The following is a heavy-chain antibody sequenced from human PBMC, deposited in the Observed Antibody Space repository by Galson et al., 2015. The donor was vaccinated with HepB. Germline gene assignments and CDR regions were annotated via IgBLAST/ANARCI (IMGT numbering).Heavy chain of an antibody. CDR3: ARARGYYDSSGYTPLVF. V-gene: IGHV1-46*03. J-gene: IGHJ4*02. CDR1: GYTFTSYY. CDR2: INPSGGST. D-gene: IGHD3-22*01. Sequence: SVKVSCKASGYTFTSYYMHWVRQAPGQGLEWMGIINPSGGSTSYAQKFQGRVTMTRDTSTSTVYMELSSLRSEDTAVYYCARARGYYDSSGYTPLVFWGQGTLVTVSS.